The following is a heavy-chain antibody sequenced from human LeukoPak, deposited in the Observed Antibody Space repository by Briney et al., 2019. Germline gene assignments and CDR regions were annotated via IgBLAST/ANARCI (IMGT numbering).Heavy chain of an antibody. V-gene: IGHV5-51*01. CDR1: GYSFTSYW. D-gene: IGHD3-10*01. Sequence: GESLKISCKGSGYSFTSYWIGWVRQMPGKGLEWMGNIYPGDSDTRYSSSFQGQVTISADKSISTAYLQWSSLKASDTAMYYCARRGNAASGYFDYWGQGTLVTVSS. CDR2: IYPGDSDT. CDR3: ARRGNAASGYFDY. J-gene: IGHJ4*02.